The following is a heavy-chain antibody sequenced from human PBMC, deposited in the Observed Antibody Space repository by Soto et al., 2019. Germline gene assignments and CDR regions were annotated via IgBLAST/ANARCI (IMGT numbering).Heavy chain of an antibody. V-gene: IGHV3-74*01. Sequence: GGSLRLSCAASGFTFSSYWMHWVRQAPGKGLVWVSRINSDGSSTSYADSVKGRFTISRDNAKNTLYLQMNSLRAEDTAVYYCARDGGAGLRFLEWLSHFDYWGQGTLVTISS. CDR3: ARDGGAGLRFLEWLSHFDY. CDR2: INSDGSST. J-gene: IGHJ4*02. CDR1: GFTFSSYW. D-gene: IGHD3-3*01.